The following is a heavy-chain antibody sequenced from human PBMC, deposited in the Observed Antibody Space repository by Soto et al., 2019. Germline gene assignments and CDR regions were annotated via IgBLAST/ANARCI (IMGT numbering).Heavy chain of an antibody. CDR3: ARHIFPLSTVDNWFDP. CDR1: GFTFSSYS. V-gene: IGHV3-48*02. Sequence: PGGSLRLSCVASGFTFSSYSMSWVRQAPGKRLEWLSYMTGSSAIIYYADSVKGRFTISRDNAQNSLYLQMNNLTDEDTAVYYCARHIFPLSTVDNWFDPWGEGTLVSVSS. J-gene: IGHJ5*02. CDR2: MTGSSAII. D-gene: IGHD4-4*01.